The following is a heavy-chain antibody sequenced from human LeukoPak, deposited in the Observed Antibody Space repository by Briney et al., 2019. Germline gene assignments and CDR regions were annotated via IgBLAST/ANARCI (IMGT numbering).Heavy chain of an antibody. V-gene: IGHV4-59*01. CDR3: ARAVNWFEL. CDR1: GGSICSFY. J-gene: IGHJ5*02. CDR2: IYYSGST. Sequence: PSETLSLTCTVSGGSICSFYWTWVRQPPGKGLEWIGYIYYSGSTNYNPSLKSRGTISVDTSKNQFSLKLRSVTAADTAVYYCARAVNWFELWGQGTLVTVSS.